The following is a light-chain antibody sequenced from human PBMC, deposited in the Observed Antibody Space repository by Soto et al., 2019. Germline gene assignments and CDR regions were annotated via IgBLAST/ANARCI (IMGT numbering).Light chain of an antibody. J-gene: IGLJ2*01. CDR2: GNS. V-gene: IGLV1-40*01. CDR3: QSYDSSLSGSVV. Sequence: QAVLTQPPSVSGAQGQRVTISCTGSSSNIGAGYDVHWYRQLPGTAPKLLIYGNSNRPSGVPDRFSGSKSGTSASLAITGLQAEDEADYYCQSYDSSLSGSVVFGGGTKLTVL. CDR1: SSNIGAGYD.